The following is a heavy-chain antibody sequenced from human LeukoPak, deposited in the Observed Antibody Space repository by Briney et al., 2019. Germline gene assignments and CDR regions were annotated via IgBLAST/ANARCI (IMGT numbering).Heavy chain of an antibody. Sequence: SVKVSCKTSGGTFSSSAITWVRQAPGQGLEWMGRIIPVLNITRYTQKFQGRVTITADTSTSTVYMELSSLRSEETAVYYCARGQGLTAPPPYGLDVWGQGTTVIVSS. CDR2: IIPVLNIT. CDR3: ARGQGLTAPPPYGLDV. D-gene: IGHD5-18*01. V-gene: IGHV1-69*04. J-gene: IGHJ6*02. CDR1: GGTFSSSA.